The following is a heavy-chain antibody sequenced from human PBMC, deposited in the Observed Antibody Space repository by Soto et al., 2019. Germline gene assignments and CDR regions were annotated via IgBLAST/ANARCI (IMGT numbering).Heavy chain of an antibody. D-gene: IGHD1-26*01. CDR1: GTTFTTNY. Sequence: QVQLVQSGAEVAKPGASVRVSCKTSGTTFTTNYLHWLRQAPGQGLEWVGLTNPGGGSTLYAQNCQGRVTMTWDTSATTGYMELTSLRSEDTAMYYCAREEVVGARNSDYWGQGTLVTVSS. V-gene: IGHV1-46*01. J-gene: IGHJ4*02. CDR3: AREEVVGARNSDY. CDR2: TNPGGGST.